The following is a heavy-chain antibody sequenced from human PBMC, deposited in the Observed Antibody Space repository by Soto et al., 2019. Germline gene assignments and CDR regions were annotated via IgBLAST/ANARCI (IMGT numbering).Heavy chain of an antibody. Sequence: SVKVSCRSSVFTFPRSAVQTVGQARGPRLEWIGWIVVGSGNTNYAQKFQERVTITRDMSTSTAYMELRSLRSEDTAVYYCAAVTTGYLYYYYGMDVWGQGTTVTVSS. V-gene: IGHV1-58*01. CDR3: AAVTTGYLYYYYGMDV. D-gene: IGHD3-9*01. CDR2: IVVGSGNT. J-gene: IGHJ6*01. CDR1: VFTFPRSA.